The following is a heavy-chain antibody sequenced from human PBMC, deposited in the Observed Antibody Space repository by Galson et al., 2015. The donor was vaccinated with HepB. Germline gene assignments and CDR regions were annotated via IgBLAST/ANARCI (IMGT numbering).Heavy chain of an antibody. V-gene: IGHV3-33*01. CDR3: VRGENRSGYRYDY. J-gene: IGHJ4*02. CDR2: IWSDSTDI. Sequence: SLRLSCAASGFRFNNYAMHWIRHGPGKGLERLALIWSDSTDIIYADSVRGRFTISRDNSKNILYLGMNRLRADDTGVYFCVRGENRSGYRYDYWGQGALVTVSS. D-gene: IGHD5-12*01. CDR1: GFRFNNYA.